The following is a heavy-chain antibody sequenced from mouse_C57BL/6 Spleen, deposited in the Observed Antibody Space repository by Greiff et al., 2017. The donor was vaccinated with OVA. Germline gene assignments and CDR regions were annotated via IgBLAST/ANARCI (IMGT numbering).Heavy chain of an antibody. D-gene: IGHD2-3*01. Sequence: EVQLQQSGPELVKPGASVKIPCKASGYTFTDYNMDWVKQSHGKSLEWIGDINPNNGGTIYNQKFKGKATLTVDKSSSTAYMELRSLTSEDTAVYYCARERGSSYEPFAYWGQGTLVTVSA. V-gene: IGHV1-18*01. CDR2: INPNNGGT. J-gene: IGHJ3*01. CDR3: ARERGSSYEPFAY. CDR1: GYTFTDYN.